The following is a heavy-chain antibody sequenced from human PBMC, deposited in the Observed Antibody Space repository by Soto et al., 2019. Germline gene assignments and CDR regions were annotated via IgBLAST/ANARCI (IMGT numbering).Heavy chain of an antibody. Sequence: SETLSLTCTVSGGSISSYYWSWIRQPPGKGLEWIGYIYYSGSTNYNPSLKSRVTISVDTSKNQFSLKLSSVTAADTAVYCCARHLKYCTNGVCHQNWFDPWGQGTLVTVSS. V-gene: IGHV4-59*08. CDR2: IYYSGST. CDR1: GGSISSYY. D-gene: IGHD2-8*01. J-gene: IGHJ5*02. CDR3: ARHLKYCTNGVCHQNWFDP.